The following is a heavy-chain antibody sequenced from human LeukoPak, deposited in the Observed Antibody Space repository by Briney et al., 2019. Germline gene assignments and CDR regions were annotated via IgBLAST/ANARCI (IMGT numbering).Heavy chain of an antibody. CDR1: GFTLSRYA. CDR2: ISDTGNT. Sequence: GASLRLSCAASGFTLSRYAMSWVRQAPGKGLEWVSAISDTGNTYHADSVKGRFTISRDSSKNTLFLQMNRLRPEDAAVYYCAKDSAKKYDDYWGQGTLVTVSS. V-gene: IGHV3-23*01. J-gene: IGHJ4*02. CDR3: AKDSAKKYDDY. D-gene: IGHD2/OR15-2a*01.